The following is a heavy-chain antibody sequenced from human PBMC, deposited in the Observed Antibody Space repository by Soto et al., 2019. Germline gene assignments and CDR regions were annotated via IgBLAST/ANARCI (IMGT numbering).Heavy chain of an antibody. V-gene: IGHV4-31*03. CDR2: IYYSGST. CDR1: GRSITSGGYY. Sequence: TLSLTCTVSGRSITSGGYYWSWIRQHAGKGLEWIWYIYYSGSTCYTPSLKSRVTISVDTSKNQFSLTLSSVTAADTAVYYCARLDSSGYYYGYYFDYWGQGTLVTVSS. D-gene: IGHD3-22*01. CDR3: ARLDSSGYYYGYYFDY. J-gene: IGHJ4*02.